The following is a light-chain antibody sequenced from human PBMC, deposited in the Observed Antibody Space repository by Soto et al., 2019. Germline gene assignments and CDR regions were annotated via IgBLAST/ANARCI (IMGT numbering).Light chain of an antibody. CDR2: GAS. CDR1: QSVSSSY. Sequence: EIVLTQSTGTLSLSPGERATLSCRASQSVSSSYLAWYQQKPGQAPRLLIYGASSRATGIPDRFSGSGSGTDFTLTISRLEPEDFAVYSCQQYGSSRTTLGQGTKVESK. CDR3: QQYGSSRTT. V-gene: IGKV3-20*01. J-gene: IGKJ1*01.